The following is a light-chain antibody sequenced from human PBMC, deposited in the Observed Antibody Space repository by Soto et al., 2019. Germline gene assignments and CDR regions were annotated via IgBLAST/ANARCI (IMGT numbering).Light chain of an antibody. Sequence: DIVMTQSPDSLAVSLGERATINCKSTQSVLSRSTNKNYLAWYQQKPGQPPKLLIYWASTRESGVPDRFSGSGSGTDFILTISSLQAEDVAVYYCQQYWSTPLTFGGGTKVEIK. CDR2: WAS. CDR1: QSVLSRSTNKNY. V-gene: IGKV4-1*01. J-gene: IGKJ4*01. CDR3: QQYWSTPLT.